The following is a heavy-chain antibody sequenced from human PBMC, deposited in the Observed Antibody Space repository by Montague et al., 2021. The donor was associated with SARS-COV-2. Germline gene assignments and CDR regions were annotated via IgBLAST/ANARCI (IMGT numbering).Heavy chain of an antibody. CDR3: ARWDPQTLTVISLRGKSANDX. CDR1: GESFGGFF. J-gene: IGHJ4*02. CDR2: INDRGVTNY. Sequence: SETLSLTCAVYGESFGGFFWSWIRRPPGKGLEWIAEINDRGVTNYNYNPSLGSRVTISADTSKNQFSLKLRSVTTADTAVYYCARWDPQTLTVISLRGKSANDXWGQGTLVTVSS. V-gene: IGHV4-34*01. D-gene: IGHD4-11*01.